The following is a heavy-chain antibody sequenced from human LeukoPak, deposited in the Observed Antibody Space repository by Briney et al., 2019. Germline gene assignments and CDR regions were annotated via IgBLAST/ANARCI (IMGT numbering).Heavy chain of an antibody. D-gene: IGHD6-13*01. J-gene: IGHJ6*02. V-gene: IGHV4-59*01. Sequence: SETLSLTCTVSGGSISSYYWSWIRQPPGKXLEWIGDIYYSGNTNYSPSLKSRVTISLDTSKKQFSLKVNSVTAADTAVYYCAQYRTSWHGMDVWGQGTTVTVSS. CDR1: GGSISSYY. CDR3: AQYRTSWHGMDV. CDR2: IYYSGNT.